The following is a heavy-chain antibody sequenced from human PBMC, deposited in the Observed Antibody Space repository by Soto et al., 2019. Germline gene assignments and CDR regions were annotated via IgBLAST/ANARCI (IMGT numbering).Heavy chain of an antibody. CDR3: AKDYGDYNFNYGMDV. V-gene: IGHV3-30*18. CDR2: ISYEGSNR. CDR1: GFRFSAYA. D-gene: IGHD4-17*01. J-gene: IGHJ6*02. Sequence: LRLSCAASGFRFSAYAMHWVRQAPGKGLEWVAVISYEGSNRFYADSVKGRFTVSRDNSKNMVYLQMNSLRGEDTAVFYCAKDYGDYNFNYGMDVWGQGTTVTVSS.